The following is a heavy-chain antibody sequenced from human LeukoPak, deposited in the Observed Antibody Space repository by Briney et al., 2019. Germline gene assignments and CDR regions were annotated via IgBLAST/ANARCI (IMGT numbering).Heavy chain of an antibody. CDR2: IVVGSGNT. Sequence: SVKVSCKASGFTFTSSAMQWVRQARGQRLEWIGWIVVGSGNTNYAQKFQERVTITRDMSTSTAYMELSSLRSEDTAVYYCATRASNYYESSGLIDSWGQGTLVTVSS. J-gene: IGHJ4*02. V-gene: IGHV1-58*02. D-gene: IGHD3-22*01. CDR3: ATRASNYYESSGLIDS. CDR1: GFTFTSSA.